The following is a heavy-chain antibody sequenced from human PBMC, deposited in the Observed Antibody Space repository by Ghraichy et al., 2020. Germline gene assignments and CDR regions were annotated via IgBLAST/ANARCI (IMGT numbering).Heavy chain of an antibody. V-gene: IGHV1-46*01. J-gene: IGHJ6*02. D-gene: IGHD6-19*01. CDR3: ARDVAVAGKKHYYYYGMDV. Sequence: ASVKVSCKASGYTFTSYYMHWVRQAPGRGLEWMGIINPSGGSTSYAQKFQGRVTMTRDTSTSTVYMELSSLRSEDTAVYYCARDVAVAGKKHYYYYGMDVWGQGTTVTVSS. CDR1: GYTFTSYY. CDR2: INPSGGST.